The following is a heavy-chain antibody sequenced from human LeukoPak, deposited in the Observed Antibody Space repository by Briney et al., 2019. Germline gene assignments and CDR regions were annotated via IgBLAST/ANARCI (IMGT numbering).Heavy chain of an antibody. D-gene: IGHD6-19*01. Sequence: ASLKVSCKASGYTFTSYDINWVRQATGQGLEWIGWMNPNRGNTGYAQKFQGRVTMTRNTSISTAYMELSRLRSEDTGVYYCASTTGYSSGWYSPYYYYGMDVWGQGTTVTVSS. CDR2: MNPNRGNT. V-gene: IGHV1-8*01. CDR3: ASTTGYSSGWYSPYYYYGMDV. CDR1: GYTFTSYD. J-gene: IGHJ6*02.